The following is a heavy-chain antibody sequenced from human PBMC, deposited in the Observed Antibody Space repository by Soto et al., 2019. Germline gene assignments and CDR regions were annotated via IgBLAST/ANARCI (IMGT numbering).Heavy chain of an antibody. J-gene: IGHJ3*02. V-gene: IGHV1-18*01. Sequence: QVQLVQSGAEVKKPGASVKVSCKASGYTFTSYGISWVRQAPGQGLEWMGWLSAYNGNTNYAQKLQGRVTMTTDTATSTAYMELRSLISDDTAVYYCARAGLTGTTRLDAFDIWGQGTMVTVSS. CDR2: LSAYNGNT. CDR3: ARAGLTGTTRLDAFDI. CDR1: GYTFTSYG. D-gene: IGHD1-20*01.